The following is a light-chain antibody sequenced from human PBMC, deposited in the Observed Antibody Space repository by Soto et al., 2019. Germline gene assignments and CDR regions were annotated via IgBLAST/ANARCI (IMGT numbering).Light chain of an antibody. Sequence: QSALTQPRSVSGSPGQSVTISCTGSSSDVGGYDYVSWYQQHPGKAPKLMIYGVSQRPSGVPDRFSGSNSGNTASLTISGLQAGDEAHYYCSSYAGSYAWVFGGGTKLTVL. CDR3: SSYAGSYAWV. CDR1: SSDVGGYDY. CDR2: GVS. V-gene: IGLV2-11*01. J-gene: IGLJ3*02.